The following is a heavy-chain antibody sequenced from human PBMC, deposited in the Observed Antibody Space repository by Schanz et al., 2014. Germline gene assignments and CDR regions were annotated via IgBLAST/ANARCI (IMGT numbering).Heavy chain of an antibody. J-gene: IGHJ6*02. D-gene: IGHD2-15*01. V-gene: IGHV3-33*06. CDR3: AKGMGYCSGGTCYDYYYYGLDV. CDR1: GFIFSSYG. CDR2: IWYDGSNK. Sequence: QVQLVESGGGVVQPGRSLRLSCAASGFIFSSYGLHWVRQAPGKGLEWVAFIWYDGSNKYYADSVKGRFTISRDNSKNTLYLQMNSLSADDTAVFYCAKGMGYCSGGTCYDYYYYGLDVWGQGTTGTVSS.